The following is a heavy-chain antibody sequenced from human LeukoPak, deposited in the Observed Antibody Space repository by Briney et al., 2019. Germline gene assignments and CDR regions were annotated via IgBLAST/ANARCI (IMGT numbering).Heavy chain of an antibody. CDR1: GFTFSSYG. D-gene: IGHD6-13*01. V-gene: IGHV3-30*02. CDR2: IRYDGSNK. Sequence: GGSLRLSCAASGFTFSSYGMHWVRQAPGKGLEWVAFIRYDGSNKYYADSVKGRFTISRDNSKNTLYLQMNSLRAEDTAVYYCAKDRFFRQQLVRYFDYWGQGTLVTVSS. CDR3: AKDRFFRQQLVRYFDY. J-gene: IGHJ4*02.